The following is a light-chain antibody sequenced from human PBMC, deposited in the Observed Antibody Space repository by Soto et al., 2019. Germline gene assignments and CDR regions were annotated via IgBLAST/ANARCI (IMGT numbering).Light chain of an antibody. CDR1: QSVSSSY. CDR3: QQYGSSPLFT. Sequence: EIVLTQSPGTLSLSPGERATLSCRASQSVSSSYLAWYQQKSGQAPRLLIYGASSRATGIPERFSGSGSGTDFTLTISRLEPEDFAVYYCQQYGSSPLFTVGPGTKVDIK. J-gene: IGKJ3*01. V-gene: IGKV3-20*01. CDR2: GAS.